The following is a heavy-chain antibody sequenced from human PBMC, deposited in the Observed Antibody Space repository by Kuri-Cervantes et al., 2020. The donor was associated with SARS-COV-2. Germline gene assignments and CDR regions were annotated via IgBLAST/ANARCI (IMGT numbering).Heavy chain of an antibody. D-gene: IGHD2-21*02. J-gene: IGHJ4*02. CDR3: TTDWDGYELEYYFDY. CDR1: GFTFSSYG. CDR2: IWYDGSNK. Sequence: LSLTCAASGFTFSSYGMHWVRQAPGKGLEWVAVIWYDGSNKYYADSVKGRFTISRDNSRNTLYLQMNSLRAEDTAVYYCTTDWDGYELEYYFDYWGQGTLVTVSS. V-gene: IGHV3-33*01.